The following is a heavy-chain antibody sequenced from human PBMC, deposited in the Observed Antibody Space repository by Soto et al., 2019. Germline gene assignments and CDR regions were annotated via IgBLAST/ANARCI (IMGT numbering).Heavy chain of an antibody. V-gene: IGHV3-74*01. J-gene: IGHJ4*02. CDR3: ARDEVDY. CDR1: GFTFGNYW. CDR2: TTSDGTTT. Sequence: PGGSLRLSCAASGFTFGNYWMHWVRQAPGKGLEWVSRTTSDGTTTNYADSVKGRFTVSRDNAKNTLYLQMNSLRAEDTAMYYCARDEVDYWGPGTLVTVSS.